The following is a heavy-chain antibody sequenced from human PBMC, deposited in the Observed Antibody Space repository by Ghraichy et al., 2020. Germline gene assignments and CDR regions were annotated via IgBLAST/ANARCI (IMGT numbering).Heavy chain of an antibody. CDR1: GGSISSSNYY. J-gene: IGHJ5*02. V-gene: IGHV4-39*01. Sequence: SETPSLTCTVSGGSISSSNYYWGWIRQPPGKGLEWIGTIYYSGSTYCNPSLKSRVTISVDTSKNQFSLKLSSVTAADTAVYYCARQPRRYFDSSGYYYPNWFDPWGQGTLVTVSS. CDR3: ARQPRRYFDSSGYYYPNWFDP. D-gene: IGHD3-22*01. CDR2: IYYSGST.